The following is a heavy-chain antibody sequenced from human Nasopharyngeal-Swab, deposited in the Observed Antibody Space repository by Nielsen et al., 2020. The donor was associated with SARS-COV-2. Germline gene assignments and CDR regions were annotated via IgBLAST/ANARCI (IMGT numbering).Heavy chain of an antibody. V-gene: IGHV4-39*01. Sequence: SETLSLTCTVSGGSISSSSYYWGWIRQPPGKGLEWIGGIYYSGSTYYNPSLKSRVTISVDTSKNQFSLKLSSVTAADTAVYYCAGLRYYYYYYMDVWGKGTTVTVSS. CDR1: GGSISSSSYY. J-gene: IGHJ6*03. CDR2: IYYSGST. CDR3: AGLRYYYYYYMDV.